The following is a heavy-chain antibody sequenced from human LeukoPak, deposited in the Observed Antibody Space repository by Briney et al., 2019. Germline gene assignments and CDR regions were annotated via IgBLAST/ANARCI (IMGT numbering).Heavy chain of an antibody. D-gene: IGHD3/OR15-3a*01. V-gene: IGHV1-69-2*01. Sequence: ATVKISCKASGYTFTDYYMHWVQQAPGKGLEWMGRVDPEDGETIYAEKFQGRVTITADTSTDTAYMELSSLRSEDTAVYYCATEGDWIFPAFDIWGQGTMVTVSS. CDR3: ATEGDWIFPAFDI. CDR2: VDPEDGET. CDR1: GYTFTDYY. J-gene: IGHJ3*02.